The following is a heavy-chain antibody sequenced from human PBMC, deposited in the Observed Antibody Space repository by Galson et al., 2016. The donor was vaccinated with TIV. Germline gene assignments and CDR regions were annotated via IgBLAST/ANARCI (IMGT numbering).Heavy chain of an antibody. J-gene: IGHJ4*02. CDR3: ARDLADNSDYYPTPFDF. V-gene: IGHV3-48*03. Sequence: SLRLSCAASGFIFNNYEMNWVRQGPGKGLEWVSHISRSDTTIYYADSVKGRFTISRDNAKNSPYLQMNSLRAEDTAVYYCARDLADNSDYYPTPFDFWGQGTLVTVSS. CDR2: ISRSDTTI. D-gene: IGHD3-22*01. CDR1: GFIFNNYE.